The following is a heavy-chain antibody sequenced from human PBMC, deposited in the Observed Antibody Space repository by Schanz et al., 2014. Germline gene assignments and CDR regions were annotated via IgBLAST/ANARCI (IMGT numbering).Heavy chain of an antibody. CDR2: MSGSGSTA. CDR3: AKDLYNYGIFDS. V-gene: IGHV3-23*04. D-gene: IGHD3-16*01. J-gene: IGHJ5*01. Sequence: EVQLVESGGGLVKPGGSLRLSCVASGFTFFGSFAMSWIRQAPGKGLEWVSGMSGSGSTADYADSVKGRFTISRDNSRKTLYLQMNSLRADDTAVYYCAKDLYNYGIFDSWGQGTLXTVSS. CDR1: GFTFFGSFA.